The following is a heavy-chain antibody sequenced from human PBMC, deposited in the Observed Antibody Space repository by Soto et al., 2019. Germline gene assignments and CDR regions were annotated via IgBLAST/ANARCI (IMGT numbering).Heavy chain of an antibody. V-gene: IGHV3-30-3*01. CDR2: ISYDGSNK. D-gene: IGHD3-22*01. CDR1: GFTFSSYA. Sequence: SLRLSCAPSGFTFSSYAMHCVRQAPGKGLEWVAVISYDGSNKYYADSVKGRFTISRDNSKNTLYLQMNSLRAEDTAVYYCARDRVDDIRWAYFDYWGQGTLVTVSS. J-gene: IGHJ4*02. CDR3: ARDRVDDIRWAYFDY.